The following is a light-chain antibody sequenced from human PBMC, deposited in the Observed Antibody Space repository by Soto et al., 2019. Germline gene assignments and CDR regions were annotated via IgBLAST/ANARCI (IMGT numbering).Light chain of an antibody. J-gene: IGLJ2*01. CDR3: AAWDDSLNGVV. CDR2: SNN. CDR1: SSNIGSNT. Sequence: QSVLNQPPSASGTPGQRVTISCSGSSSNIGSNTVNWYQQLPGTAPKLLMYSNNQRPSGVPDRFSGSKSGTSASLAISGLQSEDEADYYCAAWDDSLNGVVFGGGTKLTVL. V-gene: IGLV1-44*01.